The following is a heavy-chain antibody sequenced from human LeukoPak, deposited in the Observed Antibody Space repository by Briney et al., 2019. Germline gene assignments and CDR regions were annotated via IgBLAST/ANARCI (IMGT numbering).Heavy chain of an antibody. CDR2: TSYDGINK. V-gene: IGHV3-30-3*01. CDR3: ARERRTSLKY. CDR1: GFTFSNYA. Sequence: LGGSLRLSCAASGFTFSNYAMHWVRQAPGKGLEWVAVTSYDGINKYYADSVKGRFTISRDNSKNTLYLQMNSLRAEDTAVYYCARERRTSLKYWGQGTLVTVSS. J-gene: IGHJ4*02. D-gene: IGHD2-2*01.